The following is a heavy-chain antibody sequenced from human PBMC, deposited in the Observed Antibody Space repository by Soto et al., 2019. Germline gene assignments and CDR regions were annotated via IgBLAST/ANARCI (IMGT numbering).Heavy chain of an antibody. CDR3: ATKGGGASIDFWRANWFDP. J-gene: IGHJ5*02. CDR2: IIPIFGGP. D-gene: IGHD3-3*01. V-gene: IGHV1-69*06. Sequence: QVQLVQSGAVVKKPGSSVTVSCKASGGMFSDYTISWVRQAPGQGVAWMGGIIPIFGGPHYAQKFQGRVTIPADKPTNAVYLELRDLTSEDTALYYCATKGGGASIDFWRANWFDPWGQGTLVTVSS. CDR1: GGMFSDYT.